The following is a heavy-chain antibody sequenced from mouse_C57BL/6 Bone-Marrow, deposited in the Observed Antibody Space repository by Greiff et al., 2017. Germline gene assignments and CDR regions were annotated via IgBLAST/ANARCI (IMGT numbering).Heavy chain of an antibody. Sequence: VQLQQPGAELVKPGASVKLSCKASGYTFTTYPIEWMNQNHGKSLEWIGHFHPYNDDTKYNEKFKGKATLTVEKSSRTVYLELRRLTSDDSAVYYCARGGNYGGYYCDCWGQGTTLRVAS. CDR1: GYTFTTYP. CDR3: ARGGNYGGYYCDC. J-gene: IGHJ2*01. V-gene: IGHV1-47*01. CDR2: FHPYNDDT. D-gene: IGHD2-1*01.